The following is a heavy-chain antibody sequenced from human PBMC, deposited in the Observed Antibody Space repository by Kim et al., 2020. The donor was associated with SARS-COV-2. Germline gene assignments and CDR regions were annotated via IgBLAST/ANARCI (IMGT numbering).Heavy chain of an antibody. J-gene: IGHJ3*02. Sequence: ADSVHGRFTISRDNSKNTVSLQMNSLSAEDTAVYYWASGGPTSPRSAFDIWGQGTMVTVSS. V-gene: IGHV3-66*01. D-gene: IGHD3-16*01. CDR3: ASGGPTSPRSAFDI.